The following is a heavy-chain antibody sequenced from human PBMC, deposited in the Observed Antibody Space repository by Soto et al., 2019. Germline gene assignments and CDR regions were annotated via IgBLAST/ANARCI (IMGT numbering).Heavy chain of an antibody. D-gene: IGHD3-10*01. CDR3: XXXXYYYGSGSYRD. Sequence: EVQLLESGGGLVQPGGSLRLSCAASGFTFSSYAMSWVRQAPGKGLEWVSAISGSGGSTYYADSVKGRFTISRDNSKNTLXXXXXXXXXXXTXXXXXXXXXYYYGSGSYRDWGQGTLVTVSS. V-gene: IGHV3-23*01. J-gene: IGHJ4*02. CDR1: GFTFSSYA. CDR2: ISGSGGST.